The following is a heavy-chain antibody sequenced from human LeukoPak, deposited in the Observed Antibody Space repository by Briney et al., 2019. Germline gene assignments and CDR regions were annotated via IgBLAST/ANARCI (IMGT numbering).Heavy chain of an antibody. Sequence: SETLSLTCTVSGGSISTYYWSWIRQSPGKGLEWIGYIYHSGSTKYNPSLKSRVTISVDTSKEQFSLKLSSVTAADTAVYYCARDGYGGVDYWGQGTLVTVSS. J-gene: IGHJ4*02. CDR3: ARDGYGGVDY. V-gene: IGHV4-59*01. CDR2: IYHSGST. D-gene: IGHD3-10*01. CDR1: GGSISTYY.